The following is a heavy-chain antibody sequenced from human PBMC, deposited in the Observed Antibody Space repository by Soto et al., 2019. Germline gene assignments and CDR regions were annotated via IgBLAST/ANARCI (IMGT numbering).Heavy chain of an antibody. J-gene: IGHJ4*02. CDR2: VYYSGST. Sequence: QVQLQESGPGLVKPSQTLSLTCTVSGGSISSGGYYWSWIRQHPGKGLEWIGYVYYSGSTNYNPSLKSRVTISLDTSKNQFSLNLSSVTAADTAVYYCASVVTTHPSYYFEYWGQGTLVTVSS. CDR1: GGSISSGGYY. V-gene: IGHV4-30-4*08. D-gene: IGHD2-21*02. CDR3: ASVVTTHPSYYFEY.